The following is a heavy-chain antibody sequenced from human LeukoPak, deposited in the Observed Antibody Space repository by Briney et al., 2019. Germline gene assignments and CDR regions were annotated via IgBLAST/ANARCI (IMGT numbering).Heavy chain of an antibody. D-gene: IGHD3-22*01. Sequence: GGSLRLSCAASGFTFSSYAMSWVRQAPGKGLEWVSAISGSGGSTYYADSVKGRFTISRDNSKNTLYLQMNSLRAEDTAVYYCARVGRDYYDSSGYYLPPDYWGQGTLVTVSS. J-gene: IGHJ4*02. CDR3: ARVGRDYYDSSGYYLPPDY. CDR2: ISGSGGST. V-gene: IGHV3-23*01. CDR1: GFTFSSYA.